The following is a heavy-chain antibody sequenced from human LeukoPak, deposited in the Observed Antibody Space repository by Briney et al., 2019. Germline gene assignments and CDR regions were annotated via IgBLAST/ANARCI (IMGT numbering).Heavy chain of an antibody. D-gene: IGHD2-15*01. V-gene: IGHV3-23*01. CDR2: IGGSGAGT. Sequence: GGSLRLSCAASGFTFSNYAMTWVRQAPGKGLEWVSGIGGSGAGTYYADSVKGRFTISRDNSNNTLFLQMSSLRAEDTAIYYCAKDVAKLRSTWLSDWGQGTLVSVSS. CDR1: GFTFSNYA. CDR3: AKDVAKLRSTWLSD. J-gene: IGHJ4*02.